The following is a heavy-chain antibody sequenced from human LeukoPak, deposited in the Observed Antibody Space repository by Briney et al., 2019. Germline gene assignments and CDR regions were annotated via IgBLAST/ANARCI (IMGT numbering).Heavy chain of an antibody. J-gene: IGHJ4*02. Sequence: GGSLRLSCAASGFTFSSYAMSWVRQAPGKGLEWVSAISGSGGSTYYADSVKGRFTISRDNSKNTLYLQMNSLRAEDTAVYYCAKDQRVLVVVVAATSLDYWGQGTLVTVSS. D-gene: IGHD2-15*01. V-gene: IGHV3-23*01. CDR2: ISGSGGST. CDR1: GFTFSSYA. CDR3: AKDQRVLVVVVAATSLDY.